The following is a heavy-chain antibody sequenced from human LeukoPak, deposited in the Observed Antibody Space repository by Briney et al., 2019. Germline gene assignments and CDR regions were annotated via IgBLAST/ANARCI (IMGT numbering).Heavy chain of an antibody. V-gene: IGHV3-23*01. Sequence: PGGSLRLSCAASGFTFSSYAMSWVRQAPGKGLEWVSAISASGGSTHYADSVKGRFTISRDISKNTLYAQMNNLRADDTAVYYCAKEGIDTSYFDSWGQGTLVTVSA. CDR1: GFTFSSYA. J-gene: IGHJ4*02. CDR2: ISASGGST. CDR3: AKEGIDTSYFDS. D-gene: IGHD2-2*01.